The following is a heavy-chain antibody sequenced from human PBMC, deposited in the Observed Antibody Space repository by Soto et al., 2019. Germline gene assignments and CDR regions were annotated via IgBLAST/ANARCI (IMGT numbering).Heavy chain of an antibody. V-gene: IGHV4-59*01. CDR3: ARIILTGYYGLEP. J-gene: IGHJ5*02. Sequence: VQLQESGPGLVKPSETLSLTCSVSGDSLTSYYWTWVRQPPGKGLEWIGYIYYTGKTNYNPSLKSRVTISMDLSKNPVALVWRSLSAADTAVYYCARIILTGYYGLEPWGHGTLVIVSA. CDR1: GDSLTSYY. CDR2: IYYTGKT. D-gene: IGHD3-9*01.